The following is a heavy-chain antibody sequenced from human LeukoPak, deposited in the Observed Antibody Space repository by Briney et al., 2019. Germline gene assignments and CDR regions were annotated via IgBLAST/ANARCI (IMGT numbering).Heavy chain of an antibody. V-gene: IGHV1-18*01. D-gene: IGHD3-16*01. Sequence: ASVKDSCKASGYTFTTYGITWVRQAPGQGLEWMGWISAYNGNTNFTQKLQGRVTMTTDIFTSTAYVELRSLRSDDTAVYYCARSRLTYFDYWGQGTLVTVSS. J-gene: IGHJ4*02. CDR2: ISAYNGNT. CDR1: GYTFTTYG. CDR3: ARSRLTYFDY.